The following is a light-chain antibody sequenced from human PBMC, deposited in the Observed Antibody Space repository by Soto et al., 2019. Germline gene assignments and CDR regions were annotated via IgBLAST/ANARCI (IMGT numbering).Light chain of an antibody. V-gene: IGKV3-20*01. CDR1: QSVSSSY. Sequence: EIVLTQSPGTLSLSPGERATLSCRASQSVSSSYLAWYQQKPGQAPRLLIYGASSMATGIPDMFSGSGSGTDFTLTISRLDPEDFAVYYCQQYGSSPQTFGQGTKVEIK. CDR2: GAS. J-gene: IGKJ1*01. CDR3: QQYGSSPQT.